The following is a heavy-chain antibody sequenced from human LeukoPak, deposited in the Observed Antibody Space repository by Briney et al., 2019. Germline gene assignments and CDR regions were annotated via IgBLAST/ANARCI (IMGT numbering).Heavy chain of an antibody. D-gene: IGHD5-18*01. CDR2: ISAYNGNR. Sequence: ASVKVSCKASGYTFTSYAISWVRQAPGQGLEWMGWISAYNGNRNYAQKLQGRVTMTTDTSTSTAYMELRSLRSDDTAVYYCARVSSAMVPNYFDYWGQGTLVTVSS. J-gene: IGHJ4*02. V-gene: IGHV1-18*01. CDR1: GYTFTSYA. CDR3: ARVSSAMVPNYFDY.